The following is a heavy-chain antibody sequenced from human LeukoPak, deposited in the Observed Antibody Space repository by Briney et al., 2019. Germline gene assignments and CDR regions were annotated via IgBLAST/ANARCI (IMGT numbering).Heavy chain of an antibody. CDR1: GGSISIYY. V-gene: IGHV4-59*01. J-gene: IGHJ4*02. CDR3: ARGPWGFYFDY. Sequence: SETLSLTCTVSGGSISIYYWSWIRQLSGKGMEWIGYLYYSGNTTYNPSIKSRVTISVEPSKNQFSLKLSSVTAADTAVYYCARGPWGFYFDYWGRGTLVTVSS. CDR2: LYYSGNT. D-gene: IGHD1-26*01.